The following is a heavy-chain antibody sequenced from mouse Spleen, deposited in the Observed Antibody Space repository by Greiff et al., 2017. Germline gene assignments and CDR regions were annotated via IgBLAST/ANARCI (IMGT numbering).Heavy chain of an antibody. CDR3: ARSEWYFDV. J-gene: IGHJ1*03. Sequence: EVQLVESEGGLVQPGSSMKLSCTASGFTFSDYYMAWVRQVPEKGLEWVANINYDGSSTYYLDSLKSRFIISRDNAKNILYLQMSSLKSEDTATYYCARSEWYFDVWGTGTTVTVSS. CDR1: GFTFSDYY. V-gene: IGHV5-16*01. CDR2: INYDGSST.